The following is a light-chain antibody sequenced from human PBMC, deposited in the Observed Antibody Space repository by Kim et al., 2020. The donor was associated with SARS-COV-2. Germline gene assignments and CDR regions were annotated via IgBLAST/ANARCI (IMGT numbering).Light chain of an antibody. J-gene: IGLJ3*02. CDR1: SGSIASNY. CDR2: EDN. CDR3: QSYDSSNWV. V-gene: IGLV6-57*02. Sequence: NFMLTQPHSVSESPGKTVTISCTGSSGSIASNYVQWYQQRPGSAPTTVIYEDNQRPSGVPDRFSVSIDSSSNSASLTISGLKTEDEADYYCQSYDSSNWVFGGGTQLTVL.